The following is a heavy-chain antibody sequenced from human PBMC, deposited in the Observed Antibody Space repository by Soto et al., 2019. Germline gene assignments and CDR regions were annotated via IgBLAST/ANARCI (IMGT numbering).Heavy chain of an antibody. J-gene: IGHJ4*02. CDR1: GFTFSNYW. Sequence: EVKLVESGGGLVQPGGYLRLSCATSGFTFSNYWMTWVRQAPGRGLEWVANISEDGSDKGYVDSVQGRFTIFRANSGTSLILQMNNLRAEDTAVYYCARDIPKGACYLDSWCQASLVTVSS. V-gene: IGHV3-7*01. CDR3: ARDIPKGACYLDS. CDR2: ISEDGSDK. D-gene: IGHD2-2*01.